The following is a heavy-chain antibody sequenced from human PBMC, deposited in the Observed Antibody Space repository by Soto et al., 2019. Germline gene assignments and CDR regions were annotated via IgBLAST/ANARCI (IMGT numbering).Heavy chain of an antibody. CDR3: ARVSVSGYPHDYYHYAMDV. Sequence: QVQLQESGPGLVKPSETLSLTCSVSGGSLSSSYWNWIRQPPGTGLEWIGYIFYSGNTNYTPSLQSRVTRALDMPKNQSSLKLSSVTAAATAVYYCARVSVSGYPHDYYHYAMDVWGQGTTVTVSS. D-gene: IGHD3-22*01. V-gene: IGHV4-59*01. CDR2: IFYSGNT. CDR1: GGSLSSSY. J-gene: IGHJ6*02.